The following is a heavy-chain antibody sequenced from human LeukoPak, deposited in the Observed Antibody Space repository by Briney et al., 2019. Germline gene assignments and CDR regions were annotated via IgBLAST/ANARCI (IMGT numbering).Heavy chain of an antibody. Sequence: SETLSLTCAVYGGSFSGYYWSWIRQPPGKGLEWIGEINHSGSTNYNPSLKSRVTISVDTSKNQFSLKLSSVTAADTAVYYCARAFRGYSGYLHYYYYYMDVWGKGTTVTVSS. CDR3: ARAFRGYSGYLHYYYYYMDV. J-gene: IGHJ6*03. D-gene: IGHD5-12*01. V-gene: IGHV4-34*01. CDR2: INHSGST. CDR1: GGSFSGYY.